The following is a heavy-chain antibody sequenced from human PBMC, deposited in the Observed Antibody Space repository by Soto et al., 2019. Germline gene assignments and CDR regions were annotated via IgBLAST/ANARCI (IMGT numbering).Heavy chain of an antibody. CDR3: AADRHEDAFDI. V-gene: IGHV1-58*02. CDR1: GFTFTSSA. Sequence: ASVKVCCKASGFTFTSSARRWVRQARGQRLEWIGWIVVGSGNTNYAQKFQERVTITRDMSTSTAYMELSSLRSEDTAVYYCAADRHEDAFDIWGQGTMVTVSS. CDR2: IVVGSGNT. J-gene: IGHJ3*02.